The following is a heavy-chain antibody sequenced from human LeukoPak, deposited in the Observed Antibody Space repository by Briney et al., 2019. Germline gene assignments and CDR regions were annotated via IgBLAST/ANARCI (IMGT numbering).Heavy chain of an antibody. CDR1: GFTFSRYW. D-gene: IGHD4-17*01. CDR3: AKHKENFGDSCLDDY. J-gene: IGHJ4*02. CDR2: INHDGSAA. Sequence: GGSLRLSCAASGFTFSRYWMHWVRQAPGKGLVWVSRINHDGSAATYADSVEGRFTISRDNAKNTLYLQMNSLRAEDTAVYYCAKHKENFGDSCLDDYWGQGTLVTVSS. V-gene: IGHV3-74*01.